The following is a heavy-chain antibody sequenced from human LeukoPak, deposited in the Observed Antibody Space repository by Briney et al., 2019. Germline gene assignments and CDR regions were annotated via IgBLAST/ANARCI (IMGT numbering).Heavy chain of an antibody. Sequence: VASVKVSCKASGGTFSSYAISWVRQAPGQGLEWMGGIIPIFGTANYAQKFQGRVTITADKSTSTAYKELSSLRSEDTAVYYCASPRELRYFDWFKDHDAFDIWGQGTMVTVSS. D-gene: IGHD3-9*01. CDR1: GGTFSSYA. CDR3: ASPRELRYFDWFKDHDAFDI. J-gene: IGHJ3*02. V-gene: IGHV1-69*06. CDR2: IIPIFGTA.